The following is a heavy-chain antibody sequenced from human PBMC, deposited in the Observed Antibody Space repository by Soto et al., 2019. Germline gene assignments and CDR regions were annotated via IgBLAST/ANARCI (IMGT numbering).Heavy chain of an antibody. Sequence: GGSLRLSCAASGFTFSSYWMSWVRQAPGKGLEWVANIKQDGSEKYYVDSVKGRFTISRDNAKNSLYLQMNSLRAEDTAVYYCARDEAYYDIFWYYYYYMDVWGKGTTVTVSS. D-gene: IGHD3-9*01. J-gene: IGHJ6*03. CDR1: GFTFSSYW. CDR3: ARDEAYYDIFWYYYYYMDV. V-gene: IGHV3-7*01. CDR2: IKQDGSEK.